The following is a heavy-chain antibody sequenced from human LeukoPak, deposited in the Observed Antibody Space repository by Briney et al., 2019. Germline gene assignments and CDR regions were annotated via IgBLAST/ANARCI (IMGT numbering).Heavy chain of an antibody. CDR1: GYTFTGYY. V-gene: IGHV1-2*02. CDR2: INPNSGGT. CDR3: ARAPASSYVWGSYRLDY. J-gene: IGHJ4*02. D-gene: IGHD3-16*02. Sequence: ASVKVSCKASGYTFTGYYMHWVRQAPGQGLEWVGWINPNSGGTNYAQKFQGRVTMTRDTSISTAYMELSRLRSDDTAVYYCARAPASSYVWGSYRLDYWGQGTLVTVSS.